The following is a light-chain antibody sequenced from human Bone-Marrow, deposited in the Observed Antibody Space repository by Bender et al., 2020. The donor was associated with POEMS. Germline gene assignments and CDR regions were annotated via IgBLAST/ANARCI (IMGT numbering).Light chain of an antibody. CDR3: SSYTNSNTLI. V-gene: IGLV2-14*02. CDR2: EGS. CDR1: SSDVGSYNL. Sequence: QSALTQPPSASGSPGQSVTISCTGTSSDVGSYNLVSWYQQHPGRAPKLMIYEGSERPSGVSNRFSGAKSGNTASLTISGLQAEDEGDYYCSSYTNSNTLIFCGGTKVTVL. J-gene: IGLJ2*01.